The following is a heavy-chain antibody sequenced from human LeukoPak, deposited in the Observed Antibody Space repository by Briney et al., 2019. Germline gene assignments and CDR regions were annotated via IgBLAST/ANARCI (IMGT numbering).Heavy chain of an antibody. CDR1: GCPFINTW. CDR3: TTDLDSSGPYYFDY. V-gene: IGHV3-15*01. J-gene: IGHJ4*02. Sequence: GALLLSCAASGCPFINTWMRGVRQAPGKGLEWVGRIKSKSDGGTTDYAAPVKGRFTISRDDSKNTLYLQMNSLKTEDTAVYYCTTDLDSSGPYYFDYWGQGTLVTVSS. D-gene: IGHD3-22*01. CDR2: IKSKSDGGTT.